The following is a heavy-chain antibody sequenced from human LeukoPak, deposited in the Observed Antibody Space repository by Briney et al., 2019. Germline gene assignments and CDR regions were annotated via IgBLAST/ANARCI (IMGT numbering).Heavy chain of an antibody. CDR3: ARDTALILAAAGTRVLVPPYAFDI. J-gene: IGHJ3*02. V-gene: IGHV3-23*01. CDR2: ISGSGVISGRGVST. D-gene: IGHD6-13*01. CDR1: GFTFSNYA. Sequence: GGSLRLSCAASGFTFSNYARNWVRQAPGKGLEGVSGISGSGVISGRGVSTYYTDSVKGRFTISRDNSKNTLYLQMNSLRAEDTAVYYCARDTALILAAAGTRVLVPPYAFDIWGQGTMVTVSS.